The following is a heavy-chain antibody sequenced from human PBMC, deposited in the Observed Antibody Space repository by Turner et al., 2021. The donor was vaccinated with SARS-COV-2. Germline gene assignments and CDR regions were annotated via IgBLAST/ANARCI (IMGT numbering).Heavy chain of an antibody. J-gene: IGHJ6*02. D-gene: IGHD3-10*01. CDR1: GFTFSSYA. CDR2: ISYDGINK. V-gene: IGHV3-30-3*01. Sequence: QVQLVESGGGVVQPGRSLRLSCAASGFTFSSYAMYWVRQAPDRGLEWLLVISYDGINKYYADSVKGRFTISRDNSKNTLSLQMNSLRIEDTAMYYCARASRGSYYYGMDVWGQGTTVTVSS. CDR3: ARASRGSYYYGMDV.